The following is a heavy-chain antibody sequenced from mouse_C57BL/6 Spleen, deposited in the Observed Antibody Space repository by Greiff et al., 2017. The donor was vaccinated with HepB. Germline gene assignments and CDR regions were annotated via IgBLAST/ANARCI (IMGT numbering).Heavy chain of an antibody. D-gene: IGHD2-3*01. Sequence: QVHVKQPGTELVKPGASVKLSCKASGYTFTSYWMHWVKQRPGQGLEWIGNINPSNGGTNYNEKFKSKATLTVDKSSSTAYMQLSSLTSEDSAVYYCAVYDGYYWFAYWGQGTLVTVSA. CDR3: AVYDGYYWFAY. CDR1: GYTFTSYW. J-gene: IGHJ3*01. V-gene: IGHV1-53*01. CDR2: INPSNGGT.